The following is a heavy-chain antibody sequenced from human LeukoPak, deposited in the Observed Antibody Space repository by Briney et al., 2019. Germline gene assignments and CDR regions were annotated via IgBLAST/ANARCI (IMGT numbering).Heavy chain of an antibody. CDR2: MNPNTGNT. V-gene: IGHV1-8*01. D-gene: IGHD3-22*01. CDR3: ARVLIDYYDSSGYWGNAFDI. CDR1: GYTFSRFD. Sequence: ASVKVSCKASGYTFSRFDINWMRQAPGQGLEWMGWMNPNTGNTVYAQKLQGRVTMTRNTSISTAYMELSGLTSEDTAMYYCARVLIDYYDSSGYWGNAFDIWGQGTMVTVSS. J-gene: IGHJ3*02.